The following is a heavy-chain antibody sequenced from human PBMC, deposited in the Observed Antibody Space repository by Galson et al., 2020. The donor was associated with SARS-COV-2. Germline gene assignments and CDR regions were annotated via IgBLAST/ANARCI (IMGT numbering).Heavy chain of an antibody. Sequence: GESLKISCAASGFTFSSYAMSWVRQAPGKGLEWVSAISGSGGSTYYADSVKGRFTISRDNSKNTLYLQMNSLRAEDTAVYYCAKIPQNWGRRDWFDPWGQGTLVTVSS. CDR1: GFTFSSYA. CDR3: AKIPQNWGRRDWFDP. V-gene: IGHV3-23*01. D-gene: IGHD7-27*01. CDR2: ISGSGGST. J-gene: IGHJ5*02.